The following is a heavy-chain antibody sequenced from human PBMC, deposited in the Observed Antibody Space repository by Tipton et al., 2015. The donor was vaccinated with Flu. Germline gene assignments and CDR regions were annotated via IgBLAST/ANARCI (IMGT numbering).Heavy chain of an antibody. Sequence: QLVQSGAEVKKPGASVRISCTASGYTFTNYNMHWVRQAPGQGPEWMGIIYPSGGGTTYAQGFQGRVTLTRDKSTSTVYMELSSLRSEDTAFYYCARDRGFGAYTFDYWGQGTLVTVAS. CDR3: ARDRGFGAYTFDY. V-gene: IGHV1-46*01. D-gene: IGHD3-10*01. CDR1: GYTFTNYN. J-gene: IGHJ4*02. CDR2: IYPSGGGT.